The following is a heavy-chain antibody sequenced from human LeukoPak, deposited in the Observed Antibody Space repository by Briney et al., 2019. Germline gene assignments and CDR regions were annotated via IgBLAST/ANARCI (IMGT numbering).Heavy chain of an antibody. Sequence: SETLSLTCAVYGGSFSGYYWSWIRQPPGKGLEWIGEINHSGSTNYNPSLKSRVTISVDTSKNQFSLKLSSVTAADTAVYYCARGRWGGGYYYYYMDVWGKGTTVTISS. CDR2: INHSGST. J-gene: IGHJ6*03. CDR1: GGSFSGYY. D-gene: IGHD3-16*01. V-gene: IGHV4-34*01. CDR3: ARGRWGGGYYYYYMDV.